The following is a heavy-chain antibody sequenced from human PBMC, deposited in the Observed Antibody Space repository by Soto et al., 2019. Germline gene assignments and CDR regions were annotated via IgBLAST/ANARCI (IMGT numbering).Heavy chain of an antibody. CDR3: ARRAPGFLFDY. Sequence: PSETLSLTCAVYGGSFSGYYGSWIRQPPGKGLEWIGEINHSGSTNYNPSLKSRVTISVDTSKNQFSLKLSSVTAADTAVYYCARRAPGFLFDYWGQGTLVTVSS. CDR1: GGSFSGYY. J-gene: IGHJ4*02. CDR2: INHSGST. D-gene: IGHD6-25*01. V-gene: IGHV4-34*01.